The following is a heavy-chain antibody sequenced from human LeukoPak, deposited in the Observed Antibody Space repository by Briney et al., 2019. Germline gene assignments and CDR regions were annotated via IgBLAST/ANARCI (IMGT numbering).Heavy chain of an antibody. Sequence: PGGSLRLSCAASGFTVSSNYMSWVRQAPGKGLEWVSVIYSGGSTYYADSVKGRFTISRDNSKNTLYLQMNSLRAEDTAVYYCARFNCGGDCFHDYWGQGTLVTVSS. J-gene: IGHJ4*02. CDR2: IYSGGST. CDR1: GFTVSSNY. CDR3: ARFNCGGDCFHDY. D-gene: IGHD2-21*02. V-gene: IGHV3-53*01.